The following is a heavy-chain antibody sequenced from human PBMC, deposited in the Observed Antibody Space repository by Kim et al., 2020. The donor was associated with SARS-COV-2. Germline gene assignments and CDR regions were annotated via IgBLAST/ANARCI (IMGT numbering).Heavy chain of an antibody. CDR3: TSKYYYDTSGYYYADW. J-gene: IGHJ4*02. D-gene: IGHD3-22*01. CDR1: GYSISSGYY. V-gene: IGHV4-38-2*01. Sequence: SETLSLTCAVSGYSISSGYYSGWIRQPPGKGLEWIGSIHHSGSTYYNPSLKSRVIISIDTSKNQFSLRLNSVTAADTAVYYCTSKYYYDTSGYYYADWWGQGTLVTVSS. CDR2: IHHSGST.